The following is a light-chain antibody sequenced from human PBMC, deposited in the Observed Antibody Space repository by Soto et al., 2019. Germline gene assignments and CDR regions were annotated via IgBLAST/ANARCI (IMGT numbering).Light chain of an antibody. J-gene: IGKJ1*01. CDR3: QQYNSYSWT. V-gene: IGKV3-15*01. Sequence: EILMTQSPATLSVSPGERATLSCRASQSVNSKLAWYQQKPGQAPRLLIYGASTRATGIPARFSGSGSGTEFTLTISSLQPDDFATYYCQQYNSYSWTFGQGTKVDIK. CDR2: GAS. CDR1: QSVNSK.